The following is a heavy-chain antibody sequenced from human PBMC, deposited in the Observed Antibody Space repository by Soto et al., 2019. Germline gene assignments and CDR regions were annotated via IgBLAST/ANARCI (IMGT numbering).Heavy chain of an antibody. CDR1: GGTFSSYA. J-gene: IGHJ4*02. CDR3: AEVKDYSNPY. Sequence: SVKVSCKASGGTFSSYAISWVRQAPGQGLEWMGGIIPIFGTANYAQKFQGRVTITADESTSTAYMELSSLRSEDTPAYYCAEVKDYSNPYWGQGTLVTVSS. D-gene: IGHD4-4*01. V-gene: IGHV1-69*13. CDR2: IIPIFGTA.